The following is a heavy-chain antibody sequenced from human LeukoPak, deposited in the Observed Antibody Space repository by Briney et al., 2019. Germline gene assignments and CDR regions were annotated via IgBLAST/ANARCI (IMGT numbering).Heavy chain of an antibody. Sequence: PSETLSLTCTVSGGSISSSDYYWAWIRQPPGKGLEWIGYIYYSGSTNYNPSLKSRVTISVDTSKNQFSLKLSSVTAADTAVYYCARDSLGYCSGGSCYSVGYDAFDIWGQGTMVTVSS. CDR3: ARDSLGYCSGGSCYSVGYDAFDI. CDR1: GGSISSSDYY. J-gene: IGHJ3*02. CDR2: IYYSGST. D-gene: IGHD2-15*01. V-gene: IGHV4-61*08.